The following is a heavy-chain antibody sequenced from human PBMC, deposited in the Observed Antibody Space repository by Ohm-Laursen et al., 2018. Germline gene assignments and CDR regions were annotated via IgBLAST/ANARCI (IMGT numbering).Heavy chain of an antibody. CDR1: GYTFTSYD. CDR3: AVLLWFGELVGARDYGMDV. CDR2: INPNSGGT. Sequence: ASVKVSCKASGYTFTSYDINWVRQAPGQGLEWMGWINPNSGGTNYAQKFQGRVTMTRDTSISTAYMELSRLRSDDTAVYYCAVLLWFGELVGARDYGMDVWGQGTTVTVSS. D-gene: IGHD3-10*01. J-gene: IGHJ6*02. V-gene: IGHV1-2*02.